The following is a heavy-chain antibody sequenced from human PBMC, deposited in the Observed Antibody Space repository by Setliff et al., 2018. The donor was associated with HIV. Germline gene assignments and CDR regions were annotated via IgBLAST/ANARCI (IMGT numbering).Heavy chain of an antibody. Sequence: ASVKVSCKASGYTFTSYGISWVRQAPGQGLEWMGWISAYNGNTNYAQKFRGRVTMTRDTSTSTAYMGLRSLKSDDTAVYYCARVWDWNYDLGYWGQGTLVTVSS. CDR2: ISAYNGNT. V-gene: IGHV1-18*01. J-gene: IGHJ4*02. CDR1: GYTFTSYG. CDR3: ARVWDWNYDLGY. D-gene: IGHD1-7*01.